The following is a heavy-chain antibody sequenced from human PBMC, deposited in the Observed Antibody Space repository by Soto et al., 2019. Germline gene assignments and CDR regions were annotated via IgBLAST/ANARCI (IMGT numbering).Heavy chain of an antibody. V-gene: IGHV3-30-3*01. CDR1: GCTFSSYA. CDR3: ARVRRGVVVAATDAFDI. Sequence: GGSLRLSWAASGCTFSSYAMRWVRKTTGKGLEWVAVISYDGSNKYYADSVKGRFTISRDNSKNTLYLQMNSLRAADTAVYYCARVRRGVVVAATDAFDIWGQGTMVTVSS. J-gene: IGHJ3*02. D-gene: IGHD2-15*01. CDR2: ISYDGSNK.